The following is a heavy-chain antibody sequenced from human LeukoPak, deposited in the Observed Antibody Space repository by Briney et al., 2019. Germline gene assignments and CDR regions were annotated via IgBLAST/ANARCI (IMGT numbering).Heavy chain of an antibody. V-gene: IGHV3-23*01. CDR1: GFTFSDYY. CDR3: AKELTYNWFDP. CDR2: ISGSGGST. J-gene: IGHJ5*02. D-gene: IGHD4/OR15-4a*01. Sequence: GGSLRLSCAASGFTFSDYYMSWIRQAPGKGLEWVSAISGSGGSTYYADSVKGRFTISRDNSKNTLYLQMNSLRAEDTAVYYCAKELTYNWFDPWGQGTLVTVSS.